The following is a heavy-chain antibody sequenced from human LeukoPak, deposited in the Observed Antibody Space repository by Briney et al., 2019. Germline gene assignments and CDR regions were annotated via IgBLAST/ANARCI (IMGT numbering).Heavy chain of an antibody. CDR2: ISYDGSNK. J-gene: IGHJ3*02. D-gene: IGHD1-26*01. V-gene: IGHV3-30*18. Sequence: PGGSLRLSCAASGFTFSSYGMHWVRQAPGKGLEWVAVISYDGSNKYYADSVKGRFTISRDNSKNTLYLQMNSLRAEDTAVYYCAKDGASPAFIVGATSDDAFDIWGQGTMVTVSS. CDR1: GFTFSSYG. CDR3: AKDGASPAFIVGATSDDAFDI.